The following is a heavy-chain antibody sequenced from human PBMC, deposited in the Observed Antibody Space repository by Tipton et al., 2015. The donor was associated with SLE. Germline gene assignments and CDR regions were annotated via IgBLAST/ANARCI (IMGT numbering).Heavy chain of an antibody. J-gene: IGHJ4*02. CDR2: IGWNGGII. Sequence: SLRLSCAASGFSFDDFAMHWVRQDPKKGLEWVSGIGWNGGIIGYGESVKGRFTISRDNAKNSVYLQLNSLRAEDSAVYYCATMKYYWGQGTPVTVSS. D-gene: IGHD5-24*01. V-gene: IGHV3-9*01. CDR3: ATMKYY. CDR1: GFSFDDFA.